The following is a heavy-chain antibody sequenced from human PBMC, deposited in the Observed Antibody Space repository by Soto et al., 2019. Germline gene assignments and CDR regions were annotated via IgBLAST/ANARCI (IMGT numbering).Heavy chain of an antibody. Sequence: PSETLSLTCTVSGGSISSYYWSWIRQPPGKGLEWIGYIYYTGYTNYNPSLKSRVTISVDTSKNQFSLNVSSVTAADTAVYYCARVKWFGESGFDYWGQGTQVTVSS. CDR3: ARVKWFGESGFDY. CDR2: IYYTGYT. CDR1: GGSISSYY. V-gene: IGHV4-59*01. D-gene: IGHD3-10*01. J-gene: IGHJ4*02.